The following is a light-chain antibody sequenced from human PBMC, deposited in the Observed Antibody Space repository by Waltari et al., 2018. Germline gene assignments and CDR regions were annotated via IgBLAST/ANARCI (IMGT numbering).Light chain of an antibody. CDR2: GAS. CDR1: QGVSRS. V-gene: IGKV3-20*01. CDR3: QHYVRLPVT. J-gene: IGKJ1*01. Sequence: EIVLTQSRGTLSLSPGERATLSCRASQGVSRSLAWYQQKPGQAPRLLIYGASSRATGVPDRFSGSGSGTYFSLTISRLEPEDFAGYYCQHYVRLPVTFGQGTKVEIK.